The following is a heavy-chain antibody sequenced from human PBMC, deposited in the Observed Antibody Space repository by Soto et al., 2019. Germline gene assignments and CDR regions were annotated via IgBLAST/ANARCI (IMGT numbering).Heavy chain of an antibody. D-gene: IGHD3-22*01. CDR3: ATQTYYYDSNAFDI. CDR2: ISYDGSNK. V-gene: IGHV3-30*03. Sequence: GGSLRLSCAASGFTFSSYGMHWVRQAPGKGLEWVAVISYDGSNKYYADSVKGRFTISRDNSKNTLYLQMNSLRAEDTAVHYCATQTYYYDSNAFDIWGQGTMVTVSS. J-gene: IGHJ3*02. CDR1: GFTFSSYG.